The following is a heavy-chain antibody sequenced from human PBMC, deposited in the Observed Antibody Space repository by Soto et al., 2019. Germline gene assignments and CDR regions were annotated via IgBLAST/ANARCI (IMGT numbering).Heavy chain of an antibody. D-gene: IGHD3-10*01. CDR2: IYYSGST. Sequence: SETLSLTCTVSGGSISSSSYYWGWIRQPPGKGLEWIGSIYYSGSTYYNPSLKSRVTISVDTSKNQFSLKLSSVTAADTAVYYCASGKGYYGSGSYSDYWGQGTLVTVSS. CDR1: GGSISSSSYY. J-gene: IGHJ4*02. CDR3: ASGKGYYGSGSYSDY. V-gene: IGHV4-39*01.